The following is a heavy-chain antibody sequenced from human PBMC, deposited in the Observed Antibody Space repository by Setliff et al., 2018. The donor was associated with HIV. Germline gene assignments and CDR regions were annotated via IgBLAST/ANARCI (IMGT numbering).Heavy chain of an antibody. CDR2: INHSGST. CDR3: ARHNCGTTACYGVVV. Sequence: SETLSLTCAVYGGPFSGYYWSWIRQPPGKGLEWIGEINHSGSTNYNPSLKSRVTISVDTSKNHVSLKLSSVTAADTAVYYCARHNCGTTACYGVVVWGQGTMVTVSS. D-gene: IGHD2-2*01. V-gene: IGHV4-34*01. CDR1: GGPFSGYY. J-gene: IGHJ3*01.